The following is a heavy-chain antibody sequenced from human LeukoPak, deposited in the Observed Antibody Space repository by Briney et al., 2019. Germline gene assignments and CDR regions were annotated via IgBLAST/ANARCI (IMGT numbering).Heavy chain of an antibody. CDR3: ARQAGSSGYYYGRPDFDY. CDR1: GYTFTSYD. J-gene: IGHJ4*02. D-gene: IGHD3-22*01. V-gene: IGHV1-8*01. CDR2: MNPNSGNT. Sequence: ASVKVSCKASGYTFTSYDINWVRQATGQGLEWMGWMNPNSGNTGYAQKFQGRVTMTRNTSISTAYMELSSLRSEDTAVYYCARQAGSSGYYYGRPDFDYWGQGTLVTVSS.